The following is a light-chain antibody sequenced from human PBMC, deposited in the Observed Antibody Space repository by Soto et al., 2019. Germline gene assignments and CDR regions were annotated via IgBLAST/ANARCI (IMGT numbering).Light chain of an antibody. Sequence: QSALTQPASVSGSPGQSITIPCSGTSSDVGSYNVVSWYQQHPGKAPKLVIYDVSNRPSGVSPRFSGAKSGNTASLTIAGLQAEDEADYYCSSYTRRSTYVFRTGTKVTVL. CDR2: DVS. V-gene: IGLV2-14*03. J-gene: IGLJ1*01. CDR1: SSDVGSYNV. CDR3: SSYTRRSTYV.